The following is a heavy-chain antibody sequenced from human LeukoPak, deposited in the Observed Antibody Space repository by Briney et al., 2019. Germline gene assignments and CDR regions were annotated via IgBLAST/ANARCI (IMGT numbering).Heavy chain of an antibody. CDR1: GSTFGSYG. D-gene: IGHD2-21*01. CDR3: VKDLVNFDY. J-gene: IGHJ4*02. V-gene: IGHV3-33*06. Sequence: PGRSLRLSCAASGSTFGSYGMHWVRQAPGKGLEWVAVIWYDGRNKYYGDSVKGRFTISRDNSKNTLYLQMNSLRAEDTAVYYCVKDLVNFDYWGQGTLVTVSS. CDR2: IWYDGRNK.